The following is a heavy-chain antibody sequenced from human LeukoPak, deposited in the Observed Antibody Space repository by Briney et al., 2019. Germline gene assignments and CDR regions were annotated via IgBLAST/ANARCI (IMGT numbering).Heavy chain of an antibody. CDR1: GYTFTSYG. D-gene: IGHD3-16*02. CDR2: ISAYNGNT. V-gene: IGHV1-18*01. J-gene: IGHJ6*03. Sequence: GASVKVSCKASGYTFTSYGISWVRQAPGQGLEWMGWISAYNGNTNYAQKLQGRVTMTTDTSTSTAYMELRSLRSDDTAVYYCARAIYDYVWGSYRWDYYYYMDVWGKGTTVTVSS. CDR3: ARAIYDYVWGSYRWDYYYYMDV.